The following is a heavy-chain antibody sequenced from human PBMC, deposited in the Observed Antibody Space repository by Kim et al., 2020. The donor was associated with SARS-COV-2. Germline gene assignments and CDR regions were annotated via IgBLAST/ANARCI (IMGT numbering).Heavy chain of an antibody. Sequence: GGSLRLSCAASGFNFRNCAMIWVRQAPGKGLECVAGISSEGDITYYADSVKGRFTISRDNSKNTLFLQMSGLRAEDTATYYCTKREFWSVGYVMDVWGQGTTVTVSS. CDR1: GFNFRNCA. V-gene: IGHV3-23*01. D-gene: IGHD3-3*01. CDR3: TKREFWSVGYVMDV. CDR2: ISSEGDIT. J-gene: IGHJ6*02.